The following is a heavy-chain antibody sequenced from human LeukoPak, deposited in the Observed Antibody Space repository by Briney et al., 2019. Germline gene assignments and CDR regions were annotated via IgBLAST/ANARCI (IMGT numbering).Heavy chain of an antibody. CDR3: ARSGYSGHDFNY. CDR2: IYHSGST. J-gene: IGHJ4*02. D-gene: IGHD5-12*01. CDR1: GGSISSYY. V-gene: IGHV4-59*01. Sequence: ASETLSLTCTVSGGSISSYYWSWFRQPPGKGLEWIGYIYHSGSTNYNPSLKSRGTISVDTSKNQFSLNLNSGTAGDTVVYHCARSGYSGHDFNYWGQGTLVTVSS.